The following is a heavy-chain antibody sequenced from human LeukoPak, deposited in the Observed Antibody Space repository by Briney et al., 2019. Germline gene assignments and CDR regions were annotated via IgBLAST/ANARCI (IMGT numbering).Heavy chain of an antibody. V-gene: IGHV4-4*08. CDR3: ARRAYYDTSGYYPTSGYFDL. J-gene: IGHJ2*01. Sequence: SETLSLTCTVSGRSIFSYYWNWIRQPPGKGLEWIGYIYPNGITSYNPSLRSRGTISIATSKNQFSLRLRSVTAADTAIYYCARRAYYDTSGYYPTSGYFDLWGRGTLVTVSS. CDR1: GRSIFSYY. D-gene: IGHD3-22*01. CDR2: IYPNGIT.